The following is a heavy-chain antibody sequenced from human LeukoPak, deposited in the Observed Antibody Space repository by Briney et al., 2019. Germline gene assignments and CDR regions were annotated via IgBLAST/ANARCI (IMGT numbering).Heavy chain of an antibody. V-gene: IGHV1-2*04. CDR1: GYTFTGYY. Sequence: ASVKVSCKASGYTFTGYYMHWVRQAPGQGLEWMGWINPNSGGTNYAQKFQGWVTMTRDTSISTAYMELSRLRSDDTAVYYCARDIGEGYSSSWYDYWGQGTLVTVSS. J-gene: IGHJ4*02. CDR3: ARDIGEGYSSSWYDY. D-gene: IGHD6-13*01. CDR2: INPNSGGT.